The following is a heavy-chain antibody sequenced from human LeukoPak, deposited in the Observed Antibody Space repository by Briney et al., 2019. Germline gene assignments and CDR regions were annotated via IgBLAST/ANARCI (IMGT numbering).Heavy chain of an antibody. CDR3: AREISAGGFDY. Sequence: RGSLRLSCAASGFTFSDYSMNWVRQAPGRGLEWVSSIGGSSRSGFYADSMKGRFTISRDNTRNSLYLQMNSLRAEDTAVYYCAREISAGGFDYWGQGTLVAVSS. CDR1: GFTFSDYS. J-gene: IGHJ4*02. CDR2: IGGSSRSG. V-gene: IGHV3-21*01. D-gene: IGHD6-13*01.